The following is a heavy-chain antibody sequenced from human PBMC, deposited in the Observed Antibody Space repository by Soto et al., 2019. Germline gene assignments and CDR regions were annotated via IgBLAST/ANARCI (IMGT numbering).Heavy chain of an antibody. D-gene: IGHD1-20*01. Sequence: QVQLVESGGGVVQPGRSLRLSCAASRFTFSTYAMHWVRQAPGKGLEWVAVISYDGSNKYYADSVKGRFTVSRDNSKNTLYLQMNSLRAEDTAVYYCARAPGINYYDLDVWGQGTTVTVSS. CDR3: ARAPGINYYDLDV. J-gene: IGHJ6*02. V-gene: IGHV3-30-3*01. CDR1: RFTFSTYA. CDR2: ISYDGSNK.